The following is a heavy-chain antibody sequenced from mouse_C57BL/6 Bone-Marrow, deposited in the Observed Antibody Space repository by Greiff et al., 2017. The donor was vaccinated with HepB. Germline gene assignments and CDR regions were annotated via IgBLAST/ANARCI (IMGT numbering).Heavy chain of an antibody. CDR3: ERQGSPAWFAY. V-gene: IGHV5-6*01. J-gene: IGHJ3*01. D-gene: IGHD1-1*01. Sequence: EVKLMESGGDLVKPGGSLKLSCAASGFTFSSYGMSWVRQTPDKRLEWVATISSGGSYTYYPDSVKGRFTISRDNAKNTLYLQMSSLKAEDTAMYYCERQGSPAWFAYWGQGTLVTVSA. CDR1: GFTFSSYG. CDR2: ISSGGSYT.